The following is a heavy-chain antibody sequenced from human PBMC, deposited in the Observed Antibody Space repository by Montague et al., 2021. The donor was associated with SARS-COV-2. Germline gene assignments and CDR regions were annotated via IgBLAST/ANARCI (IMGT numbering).Heavy chain of an antibody. CDR3: ARGRDQLGWIDP. CDR2: MTYSGTT. V-gene: IGHV4-59*01. J-gene: IGHJ5*01. D-gene: IGHD7-27*01. Sequence: SETLSLTCTVSGGSISSYYWSWIRQPPGKGLEWIGYMTYSGTTNYNSSPRGRLTMSIDTSKDQLALKLSSLTAADAAVYYCARGRDQLGWIDPWGQGTLVTVSS. CDR1: GGSISSYY.